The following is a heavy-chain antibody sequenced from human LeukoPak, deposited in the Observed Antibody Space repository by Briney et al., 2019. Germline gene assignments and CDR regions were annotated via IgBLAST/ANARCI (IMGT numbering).Heavy chain of an antibody. CDR2: ISSSGSTI. CDR1: GFTFSDYY. D-gene: IGHD3-3*01. V-gene: IGHV3-11*04. J-gene: IGHJ3*02. CDR3: ASGLRFLEWLGAFDI. Sequence: GGSLRLSCAASGFTFSDYYMSWIRQAPGKGLEWVSYISSSGSTIYYADSVKGRFTISRDNAKNSLYMQMNSLRAEDTAVYYCASGLRFLEWLGAFDIWGQGTMVTVSS.